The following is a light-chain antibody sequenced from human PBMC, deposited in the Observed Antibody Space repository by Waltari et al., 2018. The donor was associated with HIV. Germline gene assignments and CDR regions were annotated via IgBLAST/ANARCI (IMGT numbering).Light chain of an antibody. CDR1: ELGDKY. Sequence: SYEVTQPPSVAVSPGQTATITCSGYELGDKYTCWYQQKPGQSPLLVIYQDNKWPSGFPERFSGSSSGHTATLTISGTLPMDEADYYCQAWGSSTSGVFGRGTKLTVL. CDR3: QAWGSSTSGV. V-gene: IGLV3-1*01. CDR2: QDN. J-gene: IGLJ2*01.